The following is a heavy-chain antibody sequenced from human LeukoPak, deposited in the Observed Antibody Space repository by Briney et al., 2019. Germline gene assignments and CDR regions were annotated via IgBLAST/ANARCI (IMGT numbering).Heavy chain of an antibody. Sequence: GGSLRLSCAASGFTFSSYEMNWVRQAPGKGLEWVSYISSSGSTIYYADSVKGRFTISRDNAKNSLYLQMNSLRAEDTAVYYCARHGSNYAYFDYWGQGTLVTVSS. CDR3: ARHGSNYAYFDY. CDR2: ISSSGSTI. V-gene: IGHV3-48*03. CDR1: GFTFSSYE. J-gene: IGHJ4*02. D-gene: IGHD5-24*01.